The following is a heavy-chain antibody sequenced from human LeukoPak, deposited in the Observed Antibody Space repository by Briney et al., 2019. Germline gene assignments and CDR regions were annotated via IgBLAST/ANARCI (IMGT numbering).Heavy chain of an antibody. Sequence: QPGGSLRLSCAASGFTFSSYAMHWVRQAPGKGLEWVAVISYDGSNKYYADSVKGRFTISRDNSKNTLYLQMNSLRAEDTAVYYCARSRSRYSAVLLWFGELLYSGKGNDTGFDYWGQGTLVTVSS. CDR3: ARSRSRYSAVLLWFGELLYSGKGNDTGFDY. J-gene: IGHJ4*02. CDR2: ISYDGSNK. CDR1: GFTFSSYA. V-gene: IGHV3-30*04. D-gene: IGHD3-10*01.